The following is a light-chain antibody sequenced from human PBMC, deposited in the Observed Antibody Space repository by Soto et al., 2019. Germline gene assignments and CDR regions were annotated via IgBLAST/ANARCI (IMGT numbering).Light chain of an antibody. CDR2: DAS. Sequence: DIQVTQSPPTLSASVGDRVTITCRASQTISTWMAWYQQKPGKAPKLLVYDASTLQSGVASRFSGSGSGTEFTLTISSLQPEDFATYYCQKYNSAPLTFGGGTKVDIK. V-gene: IGKV1-5*01. CDR3: QKYNSAPLT. CDR1: QTISTW. J-gene: IGKJ4*01.